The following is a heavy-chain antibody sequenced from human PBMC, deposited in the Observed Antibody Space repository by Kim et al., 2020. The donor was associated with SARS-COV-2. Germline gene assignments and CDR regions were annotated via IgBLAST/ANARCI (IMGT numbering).Heavy chain of an antibody. J-gene: IGHJ4*02. CDR3: ARDLHYYDSRGYSFEY. CDR1: GFTFSEFS. D-gene: IGHD3-22*01. CDR2: ISYDGSNE. Sequence: GGSLRLSCAASGFTFSEFSFHWVRQAPGKGLEWVAFISYDGSNEDYADSVKGRFTISRDNSKNTVYLQMNSLRAEDTAVYYCARDLHYYDSRGYSFEYWGQGKRVTVSS. V-gene: IGHV3-30*03.